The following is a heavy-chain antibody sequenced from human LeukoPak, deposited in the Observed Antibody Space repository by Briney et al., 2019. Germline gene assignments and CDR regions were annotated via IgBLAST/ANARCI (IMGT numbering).Heavy chain of an antibody. D-gene: IGHD3-9*01. CDR1: GYTFTGYY. CDR2: INPNSGGT. J-gene: IGHJ3*02. V-gene: IGHV1-2*02. CDR3: ARDHVLRYFDWLFPKTDAFDI. Sequence: PEASVKVSCKASGYTFTGYYMHWVRQAPGQGLEWMGWINPNSGGTNYAQKFQGRVTMTRDTSISTAYMELSRLRSDDTAVYYCARDHVLRYFDWLFPKTDAFDIWGQGTMVTVSS.